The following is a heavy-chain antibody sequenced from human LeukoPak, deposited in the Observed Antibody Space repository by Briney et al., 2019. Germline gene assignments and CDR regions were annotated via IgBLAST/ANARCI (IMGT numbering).Heavy chain of an antibody. CDR3: ASGSQTRPFDY. D-gene: IGHD1-26*01. V-gene: IGHV4-39*01. CDR2: IYYSGST. J-gene: IGHJ4*02. CDR1: GGSISSSSYY. Sequence: PSETLSLTCTVSGGSISSSSYYWGWIRQPPGRGLEWIGSIYYSGSTYYNPSLKSRVTISVDTSKNQFSLKLSSVTAADTAVYYCASGSQTRPFDYWGQGTLVTVSS.